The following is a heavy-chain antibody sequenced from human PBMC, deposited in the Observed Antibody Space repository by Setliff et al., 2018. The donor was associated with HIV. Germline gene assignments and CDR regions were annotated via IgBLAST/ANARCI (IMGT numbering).Heavy chain of an antibody. D-gene: IGHD2-2*01. V-gene: IGHV1-69*13. Sequence: ASVKVSCKASGGTFSMFAISWVRQAPGQGLEWMGGTLPMFGTTDYAQKLQGRVTITADESTSTTYMELSSLRSEDTAVYYCARDIVVVPAAAVRNYYYYMDVWGKGTTVTVSS. J-gene: IGHJ6*03. CDR3: ARDIVVVPAAAVRNYYYYMDV. CDR1: GGTFSMFA. CDR2: TLPMFGTT.